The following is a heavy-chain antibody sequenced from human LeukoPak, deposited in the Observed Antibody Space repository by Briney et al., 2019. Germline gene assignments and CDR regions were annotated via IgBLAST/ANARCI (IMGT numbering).Heavy chain of an antibody. CDR1: GFTFSEYP. Sequence: QPGGSLRLSCAASGFTFSEYPMSWVRQAPGKGLEWICAIRGHGASTYFADPMKGRFTISRDNSKDILYLQMNSLRAEDTAMYFCAMAFYYDSGDSWGQGTLVTVSS. V-gene: IGHV3-23*01. D-gene: IGHD3-16*01. CDR3: AMAFYYDSGDS. CDR2: IRGHGAST. J-gene: IGHJ5*02.